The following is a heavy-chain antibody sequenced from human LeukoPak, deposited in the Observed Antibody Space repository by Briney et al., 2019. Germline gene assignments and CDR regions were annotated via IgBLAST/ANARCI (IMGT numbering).Heavy chain of an antibody. CDR3: ARGGGSSGRYVADY. CDR1: GFTFSSYG. Sequence: GGSLRLSYAASGFTFSSYGLHWVRQAPGKGLEWVAVISDDGSDKYYVDSVKGRFTISRDNSMNTLYLHMNGLRADDTAVYYCARGGGSSGRYVADYWGQGTPVTVSS. CDR2: ISDDGSDK. D-gene: IGHD6-19*01. J-gene: IGHJ4*02. V-gene: IGHV3-30*03.